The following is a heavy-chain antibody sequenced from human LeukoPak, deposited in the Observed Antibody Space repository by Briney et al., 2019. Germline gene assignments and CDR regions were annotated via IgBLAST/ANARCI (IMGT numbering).Heavy chain of an antibody. CDR3: AKDILATVTTDWYFDL. Sequence: GGSLRLSCAASGFTFYDYAMHWVRQAPGKGLEWVSGISWNSGSIGYADSVKGRFTISRDNAKNSLYLQMNSLRAEDTALYYCAKDILATVTTDWYFDLWGRGTLVTVSS. V-gene: IGHV3-9*01. CDR1: GFTFYDYA. CDR2: ISWNSGSI. J-gene: IGHJ2*01. D-gene: IGHD4-17*01.